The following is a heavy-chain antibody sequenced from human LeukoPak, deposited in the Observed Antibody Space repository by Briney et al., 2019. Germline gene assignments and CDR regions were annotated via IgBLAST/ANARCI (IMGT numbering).Heavy chain of an antibody. CDR1: GGSFSGYY. J-gene: IGHJ5*02. CDR2: INHSGST. Sequence: SETLSLTCAVYGGSFSGYYWSWIRQPPGKGLEWIGEINHSGSTNYNPSLKSRVTISVDTSKNQFSLKLSSVTGADTAVYYCARGLAVKLNWFDPWGQGTLVTVSS. V-gene: IGHV4-34*01. CDR3: ARGLAVKLNWFDP. D-gene: IGHD6-19*01.